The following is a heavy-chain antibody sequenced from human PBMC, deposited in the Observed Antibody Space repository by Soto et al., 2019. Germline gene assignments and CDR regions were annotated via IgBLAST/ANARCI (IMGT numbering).Heavy chain of an antibody. J-gene: IGHJ4*02. Sequence: EVQLVESGGGLVQPGGSLRLSCAASGFTFSSYWMSWVRQAPGKGLEWVANIKQDGSEKYYVDSVKGRLTISRDNAKNSLYLQMNSLRAEDTAVYYCARAIWYFPPDYWGQGTLVTVSS. CDR1: GFTFSSYW. D-gene: IGHD6-13*01. V-gene: IGHV3-7*01. CDR3: ARAIWYFPPDY. CDR2: IKQDGSEK.